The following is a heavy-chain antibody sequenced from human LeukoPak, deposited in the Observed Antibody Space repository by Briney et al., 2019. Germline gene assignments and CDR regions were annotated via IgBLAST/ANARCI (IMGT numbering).Heavy chain of an antibody. CDR1: GGXISSYY. D-gene: IGHD1-1*01. J-gene: IGHJ3*02. CDR3: ARGVRPGAFDI. CDR2: IYYSGST. V-gene: IGHV4-59*01. Sequence: SETLSLTCTVSGGXISSYYCSWIRQPPGKGLEWIGYIYYSGSTNYNPSLKSRVTISVDTSKNQFSLKLSSVTAADTAVYYCARGVRPGAFDIWGQGIMVTVSS.